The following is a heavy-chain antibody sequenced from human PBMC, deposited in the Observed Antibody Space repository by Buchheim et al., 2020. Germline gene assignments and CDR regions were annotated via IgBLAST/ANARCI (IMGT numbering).Heavy chain of an antibody. D-gene: IGHD6-6*01. CDR2: ISSSSSTI. CDR1: GFTFSSYI. Sequence: EVQLVESGGGLVQPGGSLRLSCAASGFTFSSYIMNWVRQAPGKGLEWVSYISSSSSTIYYADSVKGRFTISRDNAKNSLYLHMSSVRDEDTGVYYSASKEYESAVQHWGQGTL. J-gene: IGHJ1*01. V-gene: IGHV3-48*02. CDR3: ASKEYESAVQH.